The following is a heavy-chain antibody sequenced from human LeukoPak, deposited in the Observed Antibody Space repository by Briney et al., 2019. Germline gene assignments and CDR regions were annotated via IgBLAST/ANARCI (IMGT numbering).Heavy chain of an antibody. CDR1: GYTFTNYW. V-gene: IGHV5-51*01. CDR3: ARGAAAGKWFDP. Sequence: GESLKISCQTSGYTFTNYWIAWVRQMPGEGLEWMGRIYPGESDTTYSPSFQGQVTITADKSTNTAYLQWRSLKASDTAMYYCARGAAAGKWFDPWGQGTLVTVSS. CDR2: IYPGESDT. J-gene: IGHJ5*02. D-gene: IGHD6-13*01.